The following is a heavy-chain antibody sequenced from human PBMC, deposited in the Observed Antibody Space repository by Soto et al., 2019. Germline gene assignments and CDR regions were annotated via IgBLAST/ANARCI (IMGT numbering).Heavy chain of an antibody. CDR1: GGSISSSSYY. J-gene: IGHJ3*02. V-gene: IGHV4-39*01. Sequence: SETLSLTCTVSGGSISSSSYYWGWIRQPPGKGLEWIGSIYYSGSTYYNPSLKSRVTISVDTSKNQFSLKLSSVTAADTAVYYCASWGYYYDSSGYYYETDAFDIWGQGQWSPSPQ. D-gene: IGHD3-22*01. CDR2: IYYSGST. CDR3: ASWGYYYDSSGYYYETDAFDI.